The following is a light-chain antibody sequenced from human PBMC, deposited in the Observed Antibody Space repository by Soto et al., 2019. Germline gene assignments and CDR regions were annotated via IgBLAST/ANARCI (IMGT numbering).Light chain of an antibody. CDR2: RNS. V-gene: IGLV1-47*01. CDR1: ASTIGRNY. CDR3: AACDINLIGLYV. J-gene: IGLJ1*01. Sequence: QSALTQSPSASGTPGQRVTISCSGSASTIGRNYVYWYQQLPGTAPKLLIYRNSQRPSGVPDRFSGSKSGTSASLAISGLRSEDEADYYCAACDINLIGLYVFGAGTKLPVL.